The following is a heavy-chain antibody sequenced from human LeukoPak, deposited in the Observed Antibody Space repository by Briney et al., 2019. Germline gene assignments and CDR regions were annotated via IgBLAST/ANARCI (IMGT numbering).Heavy chain of an antibody. J-gene: IGHJ4*02. V-gene: IGHV3-30*03. Sequence: GRSLRLSCAASGFTFSSYGMHWVRQAPGKGLEWVAVISYDGSNKYYADSVKGRFTISRDNAKNSLHLQLNSLRAEDTAMYYCARQNDFWRGYYDYWGQGILVSVSS. CDR3: ARQNDFWRGYYDY. CDR2: ISYDGSNK. D-gene: IGHD3-3*01. CDR1: GFTFSSYG.